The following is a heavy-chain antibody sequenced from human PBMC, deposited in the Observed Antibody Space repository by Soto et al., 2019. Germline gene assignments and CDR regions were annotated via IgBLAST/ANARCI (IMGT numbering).Heavy chain of an antibody. J-gene: IGHJ4*02. CDR2: IYWDDDK. CDR1: GFSLTTSGVG. CDR3: AHRVLRTVFGLVTTTAIYFDF. D-gene: IGHD3-3*01. Sequence: QITLNESGPTVVRPTETLTLTCRFSGFSLTTSGVGVGWIRQSPGKAPEWLALIYWDDDKRYSASLKSRLTITKDTSKNQVVLTXXXLDPTDTATYYCAHRVLRTVFGLVTTTAIYFDFWGQGTPVAVSS. V-gene: IGHV2-5*02.